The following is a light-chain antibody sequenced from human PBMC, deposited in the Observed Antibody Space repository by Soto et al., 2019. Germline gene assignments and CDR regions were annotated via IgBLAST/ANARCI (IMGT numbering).Light chain of an antibody. Sequence: QSALTQPRSVSGSPGQSVTISCTGSSSNVGGYNYVSWYQQHPGKAPKFMIYDVSKRPSGVPDRSSGSKSGNTASLTISGLQAEDEADYYCCSYAGSHTFVFGTGTKVTVL. CDR3: CSYAGSHTFV. V-gene: IGLV2-11*01. CDR1: SSNVGGYNY. J-gene: IGLJ1*01. CDR2: DVS.